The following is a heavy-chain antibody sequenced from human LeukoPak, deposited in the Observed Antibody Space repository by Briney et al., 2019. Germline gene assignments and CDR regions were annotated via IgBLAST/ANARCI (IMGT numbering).Heavy chain of an antibody. CDR1: GFTFSSYS. D-gene: IGHD2-21*02. Sequence: GGSLRLSCAASGFTFSSYSMSWVRQAPGKGLEWVSYISSGSSTIYYADSVKGRFTISRDNAKNSLCLQMNSLREEGTAVYYCARENIVVVTAIRDAFDIWGQGTMVTVSS. CDR3: ARENIVVVTAIRDAFDI. CDR2: ISSGSSTI. V-gene: IGHV3-48*02. J-gene: IGHJ3*02.